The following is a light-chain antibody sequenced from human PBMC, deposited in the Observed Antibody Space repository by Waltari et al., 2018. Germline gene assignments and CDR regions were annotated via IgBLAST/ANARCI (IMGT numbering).Light chain of an antibody. Sequence: QSALTQPPSASGSPGQSVPISCTGTSSDVGGYNYVSWYQQHPGKAPKLLLYEVTKRPSGVPDRFSGSKSGNTASLTVSGLQADDEADYYCSSYAGTSTFYVFGTGTEVTVL. V-gene: IGLV2-8*01. J-gene: IGLJ1*01. CDR2: EVT. CDR3: SSYAGTSTFYV. CDR1: SSDVGGYNY.